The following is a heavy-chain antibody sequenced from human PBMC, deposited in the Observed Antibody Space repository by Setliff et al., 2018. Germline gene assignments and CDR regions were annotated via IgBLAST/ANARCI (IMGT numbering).Heavy chain of an antibody. CDR2: ISSYNNDVT. Sequence: GASVKVSCKASGYILNSHCVSWVRQAPGQGLEWMGWISSYNNDVTNYLQRFQGRVTMTTDTSTSAAYMELRSLRSDDTAVYYCAISSLSICSGGTCPNAFDVWGQGTMVTVSS. V-gene: IGHV1-18*01. CDR1: GYILNSHC. CDR3: AISSLSICSGGTCPNAFDV. D-gene: IGHD2-15*01. J-gene: IGHJ3*01.